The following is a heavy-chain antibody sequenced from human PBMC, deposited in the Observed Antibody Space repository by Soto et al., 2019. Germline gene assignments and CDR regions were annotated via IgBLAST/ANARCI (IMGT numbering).Heavy chain of an antibody. Sequence: QVQLVESGGGVVQPGRSLRLSCAASGFTFSSYAMHWVRQAPGKGLEWVAVISYDGSNKYYADSVKGRFTISRDNSKNPRYLQMTSLRAEDTAVYYCARDPVLAFVAAYYFDYWGQGTLVTVSS. D-gene: IGHD6-19*01. J-gene: IGHJ4*02. CDR1: GFTFSSYA. CDR2: ISYDGSNK. V-gene: IGHV3-30-3*01. CDR3: ARDPVLAFVAAYYFDY.